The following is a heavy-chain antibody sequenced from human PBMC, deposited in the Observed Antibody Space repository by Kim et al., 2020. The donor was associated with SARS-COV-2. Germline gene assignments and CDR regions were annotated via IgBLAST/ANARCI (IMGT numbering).Heavy chain of an antibody. Sequence: LKAPFTISRNKSKNTLYQQMNSLRAEDTAVYYCARAVDYVWGSYRPLDYWGQGTLVTVSS. V-gene: IGHV3-30*01. D-gene: IGHD3-16*02. J-gene: IGHJ4*02. CDR3: ARAVDYVWGSYRPLDY.